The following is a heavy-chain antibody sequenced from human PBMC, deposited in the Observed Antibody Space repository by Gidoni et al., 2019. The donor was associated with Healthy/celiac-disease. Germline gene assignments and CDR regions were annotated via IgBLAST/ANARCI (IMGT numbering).Heavy chain of an antibody. CDR3: ARDTSSSWDYFDY. D-gene: IGHD6-13*01. V-gene: IGHV3-30*03. J-gene: IGHJ4*02. Sequence: QVQLVESGGGVVQPGRSLRLSCSASGFTSSSYGMHWVRQAPGKGLEWVAVISYDGSNKYYADSVKGRFTISRDNSKNTLYLQMNSLRAEDTAVYYCARDTSSSWDYFDYWGQGTLVTVSS. CDR2: ISYDGSNK. CDR1: GFTSSSYG.